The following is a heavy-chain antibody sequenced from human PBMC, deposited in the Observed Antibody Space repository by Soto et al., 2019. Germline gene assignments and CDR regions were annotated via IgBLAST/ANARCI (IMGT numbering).Heavy chain of an antibody. CDR3: ICREAYGAHLWFDP. V-gene: IGHV3-73*01. D-gene: IGHD4-17*01. Sequence: DVQLVESGGGLVQPGGSLKLSCAASGFTFSDSDIHWVRQASGKGLEWVGRIKSKTNNYATAYAASVKGRFTVSRDDSENKGYLQMSSMQTEDTAMYYCICREAYGAHLWFDPWCHGTLVTVSS. CDR2: IKSKTNNYAT. CDR1: GFTFSDSD. J-gene: IGHJ5*02.